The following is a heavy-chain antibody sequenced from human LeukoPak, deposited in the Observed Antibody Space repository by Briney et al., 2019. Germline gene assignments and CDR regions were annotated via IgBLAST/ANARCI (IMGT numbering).Heavy chain of an antibody. Sequence: PGGSLRLSCAASGFTFSSYSMNWVRQAPGKGLEWVSSISSSSSYIYYADSVKGRFTISRDNAKNSLYLQMNSLRAEDTAVYYCARDPTSAGWFDPWGQGTLVTVSS. D-gene: IGHD3-16*01. V-gene: IGHV3-21*01. CDR2: ISSSSSYI. CDR1: GFTFSSYS. CDR3: ARDPTSAGWFDP. J-gene: IGHJ5*02.